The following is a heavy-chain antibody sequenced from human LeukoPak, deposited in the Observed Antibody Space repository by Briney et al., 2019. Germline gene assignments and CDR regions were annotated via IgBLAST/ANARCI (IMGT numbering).Heavy chain of an antibody. V-gene: IGHV4-59*01. CDR2: VHYSGGT. Sequence: SETLSLTCTVSGGAISSYYWTWLPQPPGKALEWIGYVHYSGGTNYNPSLNSRVTISLDTSKNQFSLKLSSVTAADTAVYYCARDSHSHNWFDPWGQGTLVSVS. CDR1: GGAISSYY. D-gene: IGHD2-15*01. CDR3: ARDSHSHNWFDP. J-gene: IGHJ5*02.